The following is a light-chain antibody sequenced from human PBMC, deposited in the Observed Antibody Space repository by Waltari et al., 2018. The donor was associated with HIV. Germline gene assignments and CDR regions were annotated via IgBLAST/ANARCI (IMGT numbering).Light chain of an antibody. CDR2: WAS. Sequence: DIVMTQSPDSLAVSLGGRAAIRFKTSQTVLYSSSSKNYLSWFQQKIGQPPRLLIYWASTRESGVPDRFSGSGSGTDFTLTISSLQAEDVAVYYCQQHYSTPITFGQGTRLEFK. V-gene: IGKV4-1*01. J-gene: IGKJ5*01. CDR3: QQHYSTPIT. CDR1: QTVLYSSSSKNY.